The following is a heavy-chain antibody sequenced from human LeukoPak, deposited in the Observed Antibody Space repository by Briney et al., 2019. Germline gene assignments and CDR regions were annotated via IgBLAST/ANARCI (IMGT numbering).Heavy chain of an antibody. D-gene: IGHD3-16*01. V-gene: IGHV4-59*11. J-gene: IGHJ4*02. CDR1: GASISSHY. CDR3: ARAERAGGDY. CDR2: IYYSRST. Sequence: SETLSLTCTVSGASISSHYWSWIRQPPGKGLEWIGYIYYSRSTNYNPSLKSRVTISVDTSKNQFSLKLNSVTTADTAVYYCARAERAGGDYWGQGTLVTVSS.